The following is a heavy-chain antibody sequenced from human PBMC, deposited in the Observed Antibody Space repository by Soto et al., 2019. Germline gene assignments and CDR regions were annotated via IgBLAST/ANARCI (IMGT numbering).Heavy chain of an antibody. Sequence: SVKVSCKASGGTFSSYAISWVRQAPGQGLEWMGGIIPIFGTANYAQKFQGRVTITADKSTSTAYMELSSMRSEDTAVYYCARGPSVRHYYYYGMDVWGQGTTVTVS. CDR1: GGTFSSYA. CDR2: IIPIFGTA. V-gene: IGHV1-69*06. CDR3: ARGPSVRHYYYYGMDV. J-gene: IGHJ6*02. D-gene: IGHD3-22*01.